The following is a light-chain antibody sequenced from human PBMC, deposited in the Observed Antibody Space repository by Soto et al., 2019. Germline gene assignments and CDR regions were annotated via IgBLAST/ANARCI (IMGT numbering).Light chain of an antibody. CDR1: SSNIGAGYD. CDR3: QAYDSSLSAVV. CDR2: GNS. J-gene: IGLJ2*01. V-gene: IGLV1-40*01. Sequence: QSVLTQPPSVSGAPGQRVTISCTGSSSNIGAGYDVHWYQQFPGIAPKLLIYGNSNRPSGVPDRFSGSKSGISASLVITGLQAEDEAGYYCQAYDSSLSAVVFGGGTKLTVL.